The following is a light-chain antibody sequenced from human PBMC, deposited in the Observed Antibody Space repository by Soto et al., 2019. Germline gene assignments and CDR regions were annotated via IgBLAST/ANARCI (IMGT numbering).Light chain of an antibody. CDR1: PSDVGASNY. Sequence: QSALTQPPSASGSPGQSVTISCTGTPSDVGASNYVSWYQQQPGKAPKLMISEVSKRPSGVPDRFAGSKSGNTASLTVSGLQAEDEADYYCSSSAGLKNMVFGAGPKLTVL. CDR3: SSSAGLKNMV. V-gene: IGLV2-8*01. CDR2: EVS. J-gene: IGLJ2*01.